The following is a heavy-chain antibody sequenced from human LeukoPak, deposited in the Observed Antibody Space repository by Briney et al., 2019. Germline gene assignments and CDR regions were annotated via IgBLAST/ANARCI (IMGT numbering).Heavy chain of an antibody. Sequence: GGSLRLSCAASGFTVSSNYMSWVRQAPGKGLEWVSAISGSGGSTYYADSVKGRFTISRDNAKNTLYLQMNSPRAEDTAVYYCARSCSGGSCYADYWGQGTLVTVSS. D-gene: IGHD2-15*01. J-gene: IGHJ4*02. V-gene: IGHV3-66*02. CDR1: GFTVSSNY. CDR3: ARSCSGGSCYADY. CDR2: ISGSGGST.